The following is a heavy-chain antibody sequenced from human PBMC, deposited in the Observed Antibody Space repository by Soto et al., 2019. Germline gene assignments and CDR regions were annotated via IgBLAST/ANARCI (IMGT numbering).Heavy chain of an antibody. CDR2: ISAYNRNT. D-gene: IGHD5-18*01. CDR3: AREDTAMVDDY. Sequence: QVQLVQSGAEVKEPGASVKVSCKASGYIFTRYGISWVRQAPGQGLEWMGWISAYNRNTNYAQKLKGRVTMTTDTSTSTAYMELRSLRSDDTAVYYCAREDTAMVDDYWGQGTLVTVSS. J-gene: IGHJ4*02. V-gene: IGHV1-18*01. CDR1: GYIFTRYG.